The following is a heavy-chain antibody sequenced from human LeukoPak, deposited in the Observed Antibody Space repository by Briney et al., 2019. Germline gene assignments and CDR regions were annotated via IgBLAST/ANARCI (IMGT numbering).Heavy chain of an antibody. CDR1: GGSFSGYY. Sequence: SETLSLTCAVYGGSFSGYYWSWIRQPPGKGLEWIGEINHSGSTNYNPSLKSRVTISVDTSKNQFSLKLSSVTAADTAVYYCARGQGSSDYWGQGTLVTVSS. J-gene: IGHJ4*02. CDR2: INHSGST. V-gene: IGHV4-34*01. CDR3: ARGQGSSDY.